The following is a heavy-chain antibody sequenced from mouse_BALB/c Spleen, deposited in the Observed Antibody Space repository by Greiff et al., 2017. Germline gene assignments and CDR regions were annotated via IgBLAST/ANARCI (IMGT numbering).Heavy chain of an antibody. J-gene: IGHJ4*01. CDR2: IYPGDGDT. CDR3: ARASDDYDGYYAMDY. D-gene: IGHD2-4*01. V-gene: IGHV1-87*01. Sequence: QVHVKQSGAELARPGASVKLSCKASGYTFTSYWMQWVKQRPGQGLEWIGAIYPGDGDTRYTPKFKGKATLTADKSSSTAYLQLSSLASEDSAVYYCARASDDYDGYYAMDYWGQGTSVTVSS. CDR1: GYTFTSYW.